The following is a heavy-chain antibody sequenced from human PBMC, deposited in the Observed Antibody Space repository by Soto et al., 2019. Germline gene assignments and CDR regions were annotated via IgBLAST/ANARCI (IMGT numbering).Heavy chain of an antibody. J-gene: IGHJ3*02. D-gene: IGHD3-3*01. V-gene: IGHV3-30*18. Sequence: GGSLRLSCAASGFSFSSYAMSWVRQAPGKGLEWVAVITYGGSTKYYADSVKGRFTISRDNSKNTLYLQMNSLRAEDTAVYYCAKRGGYYDGAAFDIWGQGTMVTVPS. CDR2: ITYGGSTK. CDR3: AKRGGYYDGAAFDI. CDR1: GFSFSSYA.